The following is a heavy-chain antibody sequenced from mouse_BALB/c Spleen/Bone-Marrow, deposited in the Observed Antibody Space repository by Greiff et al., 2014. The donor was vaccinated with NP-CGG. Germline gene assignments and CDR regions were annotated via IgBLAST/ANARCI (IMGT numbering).Heavy chain of an antibody. V-gene: IGHV1S56*01. CDR1: GYTFTAYY. CDR2: IYPGNLNT. J-gene: IGHJ4*01. Sequence: VQLQQSGPELVKPGASVRISCKASGYTFTAYYIHWVKQRPGQGLEWIGWIYPGNLNTKYNEKFKGKATLTADKSSSTAYMQLSSLTSEDSAVYFCTRDASDYWGQGTSVTVSS. CDR3: TRDASDY.